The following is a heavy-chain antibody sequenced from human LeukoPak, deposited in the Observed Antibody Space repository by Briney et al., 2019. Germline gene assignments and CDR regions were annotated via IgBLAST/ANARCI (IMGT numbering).Heavy chain of an antibody. J-gene: IGHJ4*02. Sequence: PGGSLRLSCAASGFTFSIYAMHWVRQSPGKGLEYVSAISSYGNNTYYANSVKGRFTISRDNSKNTLYLQMGSLRAEDMAVYYCARARGYSYGHDWGQGTLVTVSS. CDR1: GFTFSIYA. V-gene: IGHV3-64*01. D-gene: IGHD5-18*01. CDR3: ARARGYSYGHD. CDR2: ISSYGNNT.